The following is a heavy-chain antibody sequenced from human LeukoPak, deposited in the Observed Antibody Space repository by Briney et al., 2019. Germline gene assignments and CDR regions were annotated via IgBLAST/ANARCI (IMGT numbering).Heavy chain of an antibody. V-gene: IGHV1-24*01. CDR3: ARLYGGYSSSWPFDY. D-gene: IGHD6-13*01. CDR1: GYTLTELS. CDR2: FDPEDGET. J-gene: IGHJ4*02. Sequence: ASVKVSCKVSGYTLTELSMHWVRQAPGKGLEWMGGFDPEDGETIYAQKFQGRVTMTEDTSTDTAYMELRSLRSDDTAVYYCARLYGGYSSSWPFDYWGQGTLVTVSS.